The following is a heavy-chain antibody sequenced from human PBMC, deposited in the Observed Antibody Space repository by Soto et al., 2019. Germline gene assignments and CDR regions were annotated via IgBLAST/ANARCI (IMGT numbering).Heavy chain of an antibody. J-gene: IGHJ6*02. CDR3: ARAEEWELRRYYYYGMDV. Sequence: SVKVSCKASGGTFSSYAISWVRQAPGQGLEWMGGIIPIFGTANYAQKFQGRVTITADESTSTAYMELSSLRSEDTAVYYCARAEEWELRRYYYYGMDVWGQGTTVTVSS. V-gene: IGHV1-69*13. CDR1: GGTFSSYA. CDR2: IIPIFGTA. D-gene: IGHD1-26*01.